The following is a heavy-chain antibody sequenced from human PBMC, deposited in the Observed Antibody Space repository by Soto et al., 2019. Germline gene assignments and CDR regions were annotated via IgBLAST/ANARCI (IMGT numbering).Heavy chain of an antibody. J-gene: IGHJ6*02. CDR2: IYPGDSDT. Sequence: PGESLKISCKGSGYSLTSYWIGWVRQMPGKGLEWMGIIYPGDSDTRYSPSFQGQVTISADKPISTAYLQWSSLKASDTAMYYCARGPTGYSRDYYHYGMDVWGQGTTVTVSS. V-gene: IGHV5-51*01. CDR3: ARGPTGYSRDYYHYGMDV. D-gene: IGHD3-9*01. CDR1: GYSLTSYW.